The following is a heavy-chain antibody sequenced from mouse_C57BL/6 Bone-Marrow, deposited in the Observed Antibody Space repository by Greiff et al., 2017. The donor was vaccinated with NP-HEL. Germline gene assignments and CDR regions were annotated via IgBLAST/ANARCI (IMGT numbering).Heavy chain of an antibody. CDR1: GYSFTDYN. V-gene: IGHV1-39*01. J-gene: IGHJ3*01. CDR3: ARGGYCGKGFAY. Sequence: EVKLMESGPELVKPGASVKISCKASGYSFTDYNMNWVKQSNGKSLEWIGVINPNYGTTSYNQKFKGKATLTVDQSSSTAYMQLNSLTSEDSAVFYCARGGYCGKGFAYWGQGTLVTVSA. CDR2: INPNYGTT. D-gene: IGHD1-1*02.